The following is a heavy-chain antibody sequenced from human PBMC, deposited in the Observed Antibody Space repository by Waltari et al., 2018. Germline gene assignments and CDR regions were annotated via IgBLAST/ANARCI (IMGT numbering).Heavy chain of an antibody. CDR2: ISYDGSNK. V-gene: IGHV3-30*18. CDR1: GFTFSSYG. J-gene: IGHJ4*02. D-gene: IGHD6-13*01. CDR3: AKDRQQLEW. Sequence: QVQLVESGGGVVQPGRSLRLSCAASGFTFSSYGMNWVRQAPGKGLEWVAVISYDGSNKYYADSVKGRFTISRDNSKNTLYLQMNSLRAEDTAVYYCAKDRQQLEWWGQGTLVTVSS.